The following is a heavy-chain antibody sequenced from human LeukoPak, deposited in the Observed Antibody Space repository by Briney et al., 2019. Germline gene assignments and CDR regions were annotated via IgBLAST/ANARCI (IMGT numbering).Heavy chain of an antibody. CDR1: GDSISSYY. CDR2: IHHSGST. J-gene: IGHJ2*01. Sequence: SETLSLTCTVSGDSISSYYWSWIRQPTGQGLEWIVYIHHSGSTDYNPSLRGRVIMSVDMSKNQLSLKLSSVTAADTAVYYCARSIYCSGGSCLYWYFDLWGRGTLVTVSS. D-gene: IGHD2-15*01. CDR3: ARSIYCSGGSCLYWYFDL. V-gene: IGHV4-4*09.